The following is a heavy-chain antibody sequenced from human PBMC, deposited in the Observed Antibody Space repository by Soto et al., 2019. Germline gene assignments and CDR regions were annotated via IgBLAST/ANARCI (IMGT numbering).Heavy chain of an antibody. CDR3: ARLRYCSGGSCSRGPNWFDP. J-gene: IGHJ5*02. Sequence: SEKVSCKASGGTFSSYAISWVRQAPGQGLELMGGIIPIFGTANYAQKFQGRVTITADKSTSTAYMELSSLRSEDTAVYYCARLRYCSGGSCSRGPNWFDPWGQGTLVTVSS. V-gene: IGHV1-69*06. CDR2: IIPIFGTA. CDR1: GGTFSSYA. D-gene: IGHD2-15*01.